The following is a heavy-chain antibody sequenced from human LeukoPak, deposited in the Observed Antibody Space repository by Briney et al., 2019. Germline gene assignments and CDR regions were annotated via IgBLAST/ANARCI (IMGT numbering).Heavy chain of an antibody. CDR2: VHHTGRA. Sequence: SETLSLTCTVSGDSISGSNYHWGWIRQPPGKGLEWLGTVHHTGRAFYNPSLRGRTTVSVYTSKNEFSLKLTSVTAADTAVSYCARGPDAWGQGILV. CDR1: GDSISGSNYH. CDR3: ARGPDA. J-gene: IGHJ5*02. V-gene: IGHV4-39*07.